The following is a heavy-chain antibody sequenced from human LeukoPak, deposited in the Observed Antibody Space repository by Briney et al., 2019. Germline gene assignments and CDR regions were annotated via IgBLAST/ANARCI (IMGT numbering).Heavy chain of an antibody. CDR1: GGTFSSYA. J-gene: IGHJ4*02. D-gene: IGHD4-17*01. CDR2: IIPIFGTA. V-gene: IGHV1-69*13. Sequence: SVKVSCKASGGTFSSYAISWVRQAPGQGLEWMGGIIPIFGTANYAQKFQGRVKITADESTSTAYMELSSRRSEDTAVYYCASLTVPDFDYWGQGTLVTVSS. CDR3: ASLTVPDFDY.